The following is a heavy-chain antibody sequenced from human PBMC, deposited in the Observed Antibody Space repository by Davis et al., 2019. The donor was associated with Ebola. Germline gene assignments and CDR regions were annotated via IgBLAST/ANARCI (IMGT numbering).Heavy chain of an antibody. CDR2: IYIDGTT. D-gene: IGHD5-24*01. J-gene: IGHJ4*02. CDR1: AFTVSTKY. Sequence: PRRSLRLSCAASAFTVSTKYMSWVRQSPGKGLECVSDIYIDGTTYYADSVRGRFTISRDNSKNTLFLQMNSLRAEDTAVYYCARGDGYNYVDYWGQGNLVTVSS. CDR3: ARGDGYNYVDY. V-gene: IGHV3-53*01.